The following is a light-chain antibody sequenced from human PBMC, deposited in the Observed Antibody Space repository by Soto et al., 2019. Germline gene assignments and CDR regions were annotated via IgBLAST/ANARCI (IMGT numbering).Light chain of an antibody. J-gene: IGKJ1*01. V-gene: IGKV3-20*01. CDR1: QSVSSNF. CDR2: DGS. CDR3: QQYDSSPRT. Sequence: EIVMTQSPGPLSVSPGERATLSCRASQSVSSNFLAWYQQKPGQAPRLLIYDGSNRATGIPDRFSGSGSGTDFTLTISRLEPEDFAVYYCQQYDSSPRTFGQGAKADVK.